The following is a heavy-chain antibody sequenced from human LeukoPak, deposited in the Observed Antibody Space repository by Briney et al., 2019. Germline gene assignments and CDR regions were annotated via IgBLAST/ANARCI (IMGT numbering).Heavy chain of an antibody. CDR2: IHYTGSA. Sequence: SETVSLTCAVSSYSISSGYSWGWIRQPPGKGLEWIGNIHYTGSAYYNPSLKSRVTISLDTSKNHFSLELTSVTATDTAVYYCARVLGGTTSWFDPWGQGTLVTVSS. CDR1: SYSISSGYS. V-gene: IGHV4-38-2*01. D-gene: IGHD1-1*01. CDR3: ARVLGGTTSWFDP. J-gene: IGHJ5*02.